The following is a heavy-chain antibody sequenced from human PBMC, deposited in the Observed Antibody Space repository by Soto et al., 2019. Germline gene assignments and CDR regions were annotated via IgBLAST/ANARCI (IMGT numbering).Heavy chain of an antibody. CDR3: ARGTQWLRLVYFDY. Sequence: GGSLRLSCAASGLTFSSYGMHWVRQAPGKGLEWVAVIWYDGSNKYYADSVKGRFTISRDNSKNTLYLQMNSLRAEDTAVYYCARGTQWLRLVYFDYWGQGTLVTVSS. J-gene: IGHJ4*02. D-gene: IGHD5-12*01. CDR2: IWYDGSNK. CDR1: GLTFSSYG. V-gene: IGHV3-33*01.